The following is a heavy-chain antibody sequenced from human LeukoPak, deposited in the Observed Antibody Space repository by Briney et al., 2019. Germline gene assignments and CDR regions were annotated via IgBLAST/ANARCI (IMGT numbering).Heavy chain of an antibody. Sequence: GGSLRLSCAASGFTFSSYGMSWVRQAPGKGLEWVSVISGSGGTTHYADSVKGRFTISRDNSKNTLYLQMNSLRSEDTAVYYCAYQFDYWGQGTLVTVSS. CDR1: GFTFSSYG. J-gene: IGHJ4*02. V-gene: IGHV3-23*01. D-gene: IGHD2-2*01. CDR2: ISGSGGTT. CDR3: AYQFDY.